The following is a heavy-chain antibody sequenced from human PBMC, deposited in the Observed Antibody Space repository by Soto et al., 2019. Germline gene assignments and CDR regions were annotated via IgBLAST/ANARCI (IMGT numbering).Heavy chain of an antibody. V-gene: IGHV3-30*18. Sequence: GGSLRLSCAASGFTFSSYGMHWVRQDPGKGLEWVAVISYDGSNKYYADSVKGRFTISRDNSKNTLYLQMNSLRAEDTAVYYCAKDLVATITGKWVGYFDYWGQGTLVTVSS. CDR3: AKDLVATITGKWVGYFDY. D-gene: IGHD5-12*01. J-gene: IGHJ4*02. CDR1: GFTFSSYG. CDR2: ISYDGSNK.